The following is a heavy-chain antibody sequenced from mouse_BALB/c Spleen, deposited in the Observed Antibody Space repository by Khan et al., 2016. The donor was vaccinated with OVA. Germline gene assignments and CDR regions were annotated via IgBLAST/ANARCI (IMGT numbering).Heavy chain of an antibody. V-gene: IGHV2-6-1*01. Sequence: QVQLKESGPGLVAPSQSLSITCTISGFSLTNYGVHWVRQPPGKGLEWLVVIWSDGSTTYNSALKSRLTISKDNSTSQVFLKMNSLQTDDTAMYFCARPPYYHYKVMDYWGQGTSVTVSA. CDR1: GFSLTNYG. J-gene: IGHJ4*01. D-gene: IGHD2-10*01. CDR3: ARPPYYHYKVMDY. CDR2: IWSDGST.